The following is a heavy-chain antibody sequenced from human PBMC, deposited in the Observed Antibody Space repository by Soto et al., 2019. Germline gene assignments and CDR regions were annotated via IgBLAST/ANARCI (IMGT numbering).Heavy chain of an antibody. D-gene: IGHD3-22*01. Sequence: GGSLRLSCAASGFTFSSYAMHWVRQAPGKGLEWVAVISYDGSNKYYADSVKGRFTISRDNSKNTLYLQMNSLRAEDTAVYYCARGSLYYYDSSGYNFDYWGQGTLVTVSS. CDR1: GFTFSSYA. J-gene: IGHJ4*02. CDR2: ISYDGSNK. CDR3: ARGSLYYYDSSGYNFDY. V-gene: IGHV3-30-3*01.